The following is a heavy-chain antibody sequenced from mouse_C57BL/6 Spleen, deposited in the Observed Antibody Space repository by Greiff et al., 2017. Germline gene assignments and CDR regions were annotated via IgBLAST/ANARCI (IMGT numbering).Heavy chain of an antibody. CDR3: ARGGSSSAWFAV. J-gene: IGHJ3*01. Sequence: QVQLQQPGAELVMPGASVTLSCKASGYTFTSYWMHWVKQRPGQGLEWIGEIDPSDSYTNYNQKFKGKSTLTVDKYSSTAYMQLSSLTSEDSAVYGCARGGSSSAWFAVWGKGTLVTVSA. V-gene: IGHV1-69*01. CDR2: IDPSDSYT. CDR1: GYTFTSYW. D-gene: IGHD1-1*01.